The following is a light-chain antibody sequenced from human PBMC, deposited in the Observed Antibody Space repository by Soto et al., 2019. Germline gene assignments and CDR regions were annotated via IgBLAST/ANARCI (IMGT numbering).Light chain of an antibody. V-gene: IGKV3-20*01. CDR3: QPYYNSPWT. Sequence: EIVLTQSPGTLSLSPGERATLSCRASQSVSSSFLAWYQQKPGQAPRLLIYGASSRSAGIPDRFSGSGSVTDFTLTISRLEPDDGAEYYYQPYYNSPWTFGQGTKVEIK. CDR2: GAS. CDR1: QSVSSSF. J-gene: IGKJ1*01.